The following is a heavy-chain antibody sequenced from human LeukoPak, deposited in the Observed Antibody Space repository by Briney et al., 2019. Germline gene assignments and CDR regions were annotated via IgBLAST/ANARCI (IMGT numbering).Heavy chain of an antibody. Sequence: SETLSLTCTVSGGSISSYYWSWIRQPAGKGLGWIGRIYTSESTNYNPSLKSRVTMSVDTSKNQFSLKLSSVTAADTAVYYCARVSAARNFDYWGQGTLVTVFS. V-gene: IGHV4-4*07. D-gene: IGHD6-6*01. CDR2: IYTSEST. J-gene: IGHJ4*02. CDR3: ARVSAARNFDY. CDR1: GGSISSYY.